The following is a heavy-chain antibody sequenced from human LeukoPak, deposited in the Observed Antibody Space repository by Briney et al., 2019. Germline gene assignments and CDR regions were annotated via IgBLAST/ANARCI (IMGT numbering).Heavy chain of an antibody. CDR1: GYTFTGYY. CDR2: INPNSGGT. J-gene: IGHJ4*02. V-gene: IGHV1-2*02. Sequence: ASVKVSCKASGYTFTGYYTHWVRQAPGQGLEWMGWINPNSGGTNYAQKFQGRVTMTRDTSISTAYMELSRLRSDDTAVYYCARETLDCSSTSCYRPVFYWGQGTLVTVSS. D-gene: IGHD2-2*01. CDR3: ARETLDCSSTSCYRPVFY.